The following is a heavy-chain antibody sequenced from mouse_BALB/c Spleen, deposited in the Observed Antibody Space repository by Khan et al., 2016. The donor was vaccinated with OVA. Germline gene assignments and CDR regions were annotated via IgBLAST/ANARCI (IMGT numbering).Heavy chain of an antibody. V-gene: IGHV1S137*01. J-gene: IGHJ3*01. CDR3: TRGGGGNRFAY. Sequence: QVQLKESGAELVRPGVSVKISCKGSGYTFTDFTLHWVKQSHAMSLEWIGVISTYYGDATYNQRFEDKATMTVDKSSSTAYMELARLTSEDSAIYYFTRGGGGNRFAYWGQGTLVTVSA. CDR1: GYTFTDFT. CDR2: ISTYYGDA.